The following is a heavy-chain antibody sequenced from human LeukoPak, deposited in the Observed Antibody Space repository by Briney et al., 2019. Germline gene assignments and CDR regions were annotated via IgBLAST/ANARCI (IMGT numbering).Heavy chain of an antibody. CDR2: ISSSSSYI. D-gene: IGHD6-13*01. J-gene: IGHJ4*02. Sequence: GGSLRLSCAASGFTFSSYSMNWVRQAPGKGLEWVSSISSSSSYIYYADSVKGRFTISRDNAKNSLYLQMSSLRVEDTAVYYCARRPYSTSWYYFDYWGQGTLVTVSS. CDR3: ARRPYSTSWYYFDY. V-gene: IGHV3-21*01. CDR1: GFTFSSYS.